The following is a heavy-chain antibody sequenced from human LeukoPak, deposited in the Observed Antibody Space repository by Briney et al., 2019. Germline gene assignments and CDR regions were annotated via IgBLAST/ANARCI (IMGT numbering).Heavy chain of an antibody. Sequence: QPGGSLRLSCAASGFTVSSNYMTWVRQAPGKGLEWVSVIYSGGSTYYADCVKGRFTISRDNSKNTLYLQMNSLRAEDTAVYYCAREAVTGLDAFDIWGQGTMVTVSS. CDR2: IYSGGST. D-gene: IGHD1-1*01. J-gene: IGHJ3*02. CDR1: GFTVSSNY. V-gene: IGHV3-66*01. CDR3: AREAVTGLDAFDI.